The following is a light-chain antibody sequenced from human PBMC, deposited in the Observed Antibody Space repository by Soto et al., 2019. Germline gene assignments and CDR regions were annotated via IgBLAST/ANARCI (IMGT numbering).Light chain of an antibody. CDR2: DTS. Sequence: EIVLTQSPGTLSLSPGERATLSCRASQTLSNSFIAWYQQKPGQAPRLLIYDTSSRATGVPDRYSASGSGTDFTLTISRLEPEDFAVYYCQQYGSSLTVGGGTKVDIK. V-gene: IGKV3-20*01. J-gene: IGKJ4*01. CDR3: QQYGSSLT. CDR1: QTLSNSF.